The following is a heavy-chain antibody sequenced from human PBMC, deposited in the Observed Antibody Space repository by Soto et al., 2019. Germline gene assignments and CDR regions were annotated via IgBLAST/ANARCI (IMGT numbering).Heavy chain of an antibody. CDR1: GGSISDYY. CDR3: AREGGYSYGDFDY. D-gene: IGHD5-18*01. V-gene: IGHV4-59*01. J-gene: IGHJ4*02. Sequence: PSETLSLTCTVSGGSISDYYWSWIRQPPGKGLEWIGYIYYRGSANYNPSLKSRVTMSLDTSRNQFSLKLSSVTAADTAVYYCAREGGYSYGDFDYWGQGILVTVSS. CDR2: IYYRGSA.